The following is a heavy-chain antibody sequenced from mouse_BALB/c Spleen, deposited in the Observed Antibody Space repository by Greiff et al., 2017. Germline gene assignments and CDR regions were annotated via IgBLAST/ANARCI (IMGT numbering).Heavy chain of an antibody. Sequence: EVHLVESGGGLVKPGGSLKLSCAASGFTFSSYAMSWVRQSPEKRLEWVAEISSGGSYTYYPDTVTGRFTISRDNAKNTLYLEMSSLRSEDTAMYYCARGDGNYGAWFAYWGQGTLVTVSA. D-gene: IGHD2-1*01. CDR1: GFTFSSYA. CDR3: ARGDGNYGAWFAY. V-gene: IGHV5-9-4*01. CDR2: ISSGGSYT. J-gene: IGHJ3*01.